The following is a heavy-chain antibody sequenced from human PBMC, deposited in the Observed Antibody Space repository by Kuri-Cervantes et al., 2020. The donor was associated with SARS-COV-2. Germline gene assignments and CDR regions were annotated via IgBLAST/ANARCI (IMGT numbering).Heavy chain of an antibody. Sequence: LSLTCAASGFTFSDYYMSWIRQAPGKGLEWLSYISTTSGYTNYADSVKGRFTISRDNSKNSLYLQMNSLRAEDTAVYYCARSISSGWSFDYWGQGTLVTVSS. CDR2: ISTTSGYT. J-gene: IGHJ4*02. V-gene: IGHV3-11*06. CDR1: GFTFSDYY. CDR3: ARSISSGWSFDY. D-gene: IGHD6-19*01.